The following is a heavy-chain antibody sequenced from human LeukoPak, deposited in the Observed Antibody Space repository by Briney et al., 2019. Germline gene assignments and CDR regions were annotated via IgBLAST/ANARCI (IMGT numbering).Heavy chain of an antibody. CDR3: ARVNWNAGDAFDI. Sequence: ASVKVSCKASGYTFTGYYIHWVRQAPGQGLEWMGWMSPNSGGTNYAQKFEDRVTMTRDTSISTAYMELRRLRSDDTAVYYCARVNWNAGDAFDIWGQGTMVTVSS. CDR2: MSPNSGGT. CDR1: GYTFTGYY. V-gene: IGHV1-2*02. D-gene: IGHD1-1*01. J-gene: IGHJ3*02.